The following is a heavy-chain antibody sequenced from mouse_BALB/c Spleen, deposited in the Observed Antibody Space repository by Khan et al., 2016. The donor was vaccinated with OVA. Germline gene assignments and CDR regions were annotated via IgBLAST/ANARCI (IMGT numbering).Heavy chain of an antibody. Sequence: QMQLEESGPGLVAPSQSLSITCTISGFSLTNYGVHWVRQPPGKGLEWRGVIWTDGSTTYNSALKSRLTITKDNSKSQVFLKMNSLQTDDTAIYFCARQPYYHYNVMDYWGQGTSVTVSS. V-gene: IGHV2-6-1*01. J-gene: IGHJ4*01. D-gene: IGHD2-4*01. CDR1: GFSLTNYG. CDR3: ARQPYYHYNVMDY. CDR2: IWTDGST.